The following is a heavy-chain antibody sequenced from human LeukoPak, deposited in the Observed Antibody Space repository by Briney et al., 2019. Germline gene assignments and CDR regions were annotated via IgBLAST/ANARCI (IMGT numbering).Heavy chain of an antibody. D-gene: IGHD6-19*01. CDR2: IYYSGST. J-gene: IGHJ2*01. V-gene: IGHV4-59*01. CDR1: GGSISSYY. CDR3: ARMYSSGWYFDL. Sequence: SETLPLTCTVSGGSISSYYWSWIRQPPGKGLEWIGYIYYSGSTNYNSSLKSRVTISVDTSKSQLSLKLSSVTAADTAVYYCARMYSSGWYFDLWGRGTLVTVSS.